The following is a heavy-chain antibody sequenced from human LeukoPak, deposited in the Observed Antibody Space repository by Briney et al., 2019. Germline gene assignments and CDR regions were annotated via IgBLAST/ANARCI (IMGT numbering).Heavy chain of an antibody. V-gene: IGHV4-34*01. CDR3: ARSTFGGVIPDY. D-gene: IGHD3-16*01. Sequence: SETLSLTCAVYGGSFSGYYWGWIRQPPGKGLEWIGEINHSGSTNYNPSLKSRVTISVDTSKNQFSLKLSSVTAADTAVYYCARSTFGGVIPDYWGQGTLVTVSS. CDR2: INHSGST. J-gene: IGHJ4*02. CDR1: GGSFSGYY.